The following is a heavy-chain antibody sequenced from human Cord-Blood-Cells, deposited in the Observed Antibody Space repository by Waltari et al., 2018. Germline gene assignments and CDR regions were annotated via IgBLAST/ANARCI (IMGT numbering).Heavy chain of an antibody. V-gene: IGHV4-30-4*01. J-gene: IGHJ3*02. Sequence: QVQLQESGPGLVKPSQTLSLTCTVSGGSISSGDYYWSWIRKPPGKGLEWIGYIYYSGSTYYNPSLKSRVTISVDTSKNQFSLKLSSVTAADTAVYYCARGDVVVVAATPDAFDIWGQGTMVTVSS. CDR2: IYYSGST. CDR1: GGSISSGDYY. D-gene: IGHD2-15*01. CDR3: ARGDVVVVAATPDAFDI.